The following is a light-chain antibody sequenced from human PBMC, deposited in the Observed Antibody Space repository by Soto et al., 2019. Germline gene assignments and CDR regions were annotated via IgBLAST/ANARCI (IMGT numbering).Light chain of an antibody. Sequence: QSALTQPASVSGSPGQSITISCTGTSSDVGGYNYVSWYQQHPGKAPKLMIYYVSNRPSGVSNRFSGSKSGNTASLTISGLQAEDEADYYCSSYTSSRTLYVVFGGGTKLTVL. J-gene: IGLJ2*01. V-gene: IGLV2-14*01. CDR1: SSDVGGYNY. CDR2: YVS. CDR3: SSYTSSRTLYVV.